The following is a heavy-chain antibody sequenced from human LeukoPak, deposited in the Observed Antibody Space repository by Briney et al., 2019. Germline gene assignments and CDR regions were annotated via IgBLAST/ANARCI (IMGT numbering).Heavy chain of an antibody. CDR3: AKRVSFMVRGGKHFDY. Sequence: AGGSLRLSCAASGFTFSSYAMSWVRQAPGKGLEWVSAISGSGGSTYSADSVKGRFTISRDNSKNTLYLQMNSLRAEDTAVYYCAKRVSFMVRGGKHFDYWGQGTLVTVSS. D-gene: IGHD3-10*01. CDR1: GFTFSSYA. V-gene: IGHV3-23*01. CDR2: ISGSGGST. J-gene: IGHJ4*02.